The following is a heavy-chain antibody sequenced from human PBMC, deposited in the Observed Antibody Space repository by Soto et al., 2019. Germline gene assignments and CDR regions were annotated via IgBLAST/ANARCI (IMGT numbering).Heavy chain of an antibody. CDR3: ARPIRYFGWLLGPVYYYCGMDV. J-gene: IGHJ6*02. Sequence: QVQLVQSGAEVKKPGSSVKVSCKASGGTFSSYAISWVRQAPGQGLEWMGGIIPIFGTANYAQKFQGRVTIAGDEATSTAYMGLSRLRSEDTAVYYCARPIRYFGWLLGPVYYYCGMDVWGQGTTVTFSS. D-gene: IGHD3-9*01. V-gene: IGHV1-69*01. CDR2: IIPIFGTA. CDR1: GGTFSSYA.